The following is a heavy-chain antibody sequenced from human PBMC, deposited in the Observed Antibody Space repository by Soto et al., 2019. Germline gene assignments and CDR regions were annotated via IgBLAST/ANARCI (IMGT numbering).Heavy chain of an antibody. V-gene: IGHV4-31*03. CDR1: GGSISSGGYY. D-gene: IGHD3-22*01. CDR2: IYYGGST. J-gene: IGHJ4*01. Sequence: SETLSLTXTVSGGSISSGGYYWSWIRQHPGKGLEWIGYIYYGGSTYYNPSLKSRATISGDTSKNQFSLKLSSVTAADTAVYYCARGGYYYENSGQNAYDYWGQGILVTVSS. CDR3: ARGGYYYENSGQNAYDY.